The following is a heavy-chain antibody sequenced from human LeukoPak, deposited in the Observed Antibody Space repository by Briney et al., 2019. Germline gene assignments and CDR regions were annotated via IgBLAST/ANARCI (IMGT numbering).Heavy chain of an antibody. Sequence: GESLKISCKGSGYSFTSYWISWVRQMPGKGLEWMGRIDPSDSYTNYSPSFQGHVTISADKSISTAYLQWSSLKASDTAMYYCARHGAPIPDLDYWGQGTLVTVSS. V-gene: IGHV5-10-1*01. CDR1: GYSFTSYW. CDR2: IDPSDSYT. D-gene: IGHD1-14*01. CDR3: ARHGAPIPDLDY. J-gene: IGHJ4*02.